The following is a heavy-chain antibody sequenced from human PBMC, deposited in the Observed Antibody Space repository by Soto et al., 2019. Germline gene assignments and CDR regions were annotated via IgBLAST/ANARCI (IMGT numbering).Heavy chain of an antibody. V-gene: IGHV3-48*02. J-gene: IGHJ6*02. CDR3: ARAPGKPTTICGVFILPDDYYYGLDV. CDR2: ISSSGTNI. CDR1: GFTFSNYS. Sequence: EVQLVESGGGLVQPGGSLRLSCAASGFTFSNYSMNWVRPATGTGLEWVSYISSSGTNIYYADSVKGRFTISRDNAKISLKLQMSSLRDDDTAVDYCARAPGKPTTICGVFILPDDYYYGLDVGGQGTTVTVSS. D-gene: IGHD3-3*01.